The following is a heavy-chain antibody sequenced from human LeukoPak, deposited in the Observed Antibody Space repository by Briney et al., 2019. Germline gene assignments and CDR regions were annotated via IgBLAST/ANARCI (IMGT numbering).Heavy chain of an antibody. CDR1: GFTFSSYW. V-gene: IGHV3-7*01. D-gene: IGHD3-22*01. CDR2: IKQDGSEK. Sequence: GGSLRLSCAASGFTFSSYWMSWVRQAPGKGLEWVANIKQDGSEKYYVDSVKGRFTISRDNAKNSLYLQMNSLRAEDAAVYYCAGGYPQLDYFDYWGQGTLVTVSS. CDR3: AGGYPQLDYFDY. J-gene: IGHJ4*02.